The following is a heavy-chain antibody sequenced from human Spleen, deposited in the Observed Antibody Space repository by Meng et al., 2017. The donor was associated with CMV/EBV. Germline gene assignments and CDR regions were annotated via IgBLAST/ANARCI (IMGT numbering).Heavy chain of an antibody. CDR1: GASFGSNYW. V-gene: IGHV4-4*02. CDR2: INHDGAT. J-gene: IGHJ4*02. CDR3: AGNGHYSLDY. Sequence: TCGVSGASFGSNYWWSWVRQAPGKGLEWIEGINHDGATTYNPFLKSRVTFSLDESKTEFSLKLTSVTAADTAVYHCAGNGHYSLDYWSQGTLVTVSS. D-gene: IGHD3-22*01.